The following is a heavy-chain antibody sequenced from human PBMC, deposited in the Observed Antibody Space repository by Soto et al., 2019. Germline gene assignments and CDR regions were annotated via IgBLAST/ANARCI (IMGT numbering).Heavy chain of an antibody. V-gene: IGHV1-18*01. CDR2: ISAYNGNT. J-gene: IGHJ4*02. Sequence: ASVKVSCKASGYTFTSYGISWVRQAPGQGLEWMGWISAYNGNTNYAQKLQGRVTMTTDTSTSTAYMELRSLRSDDTAVYYCARVQIRVGRFLEWLLADYWGQGTLVTVSS. CDR3: ARVQIRVGRFLEWLLADY. CDR1: GYTFTSYG. D-gene: IGHD3-3*01.